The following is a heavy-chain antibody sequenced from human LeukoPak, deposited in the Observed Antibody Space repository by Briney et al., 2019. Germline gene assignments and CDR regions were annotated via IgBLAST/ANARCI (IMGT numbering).Heavy chain of an antibody. CDR3: ARDQYYDYVWGSFDAFDI. CDR1: GFTFSDYY. D-gene: IGHD3-16*01. CDR2: ISSSGSTI. J-gene: IGHJ3*02. Sequence: GGSLRLSCAASGFTFSDYYMSWIRQAPGKGLEWVSYISSSGSTIYYADSVKGRFTISRDNAKNSLYLQMNSLRAEDTAVYYCARDQYYDYVWGSFDAFDIWGQGTMVTVSS. V-gene: IGHV3-11*01.